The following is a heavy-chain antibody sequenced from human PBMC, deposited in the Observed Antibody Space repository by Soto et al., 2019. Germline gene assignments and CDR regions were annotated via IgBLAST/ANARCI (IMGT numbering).Heavy chain of an antibody. CDR2: IYYSGST. J-gene: IGHJ4*02. CDR3: ARGGPASASLDY. V-gene: IGHV4-31*03. Sequence: PSETLSLTCTVSGGSISSGGYYWSWIRQHPGKGLEWIGYIYYSGSTYYNPSLKSRVTISVDTSKNQFSLKLSSVTAADTAVYYCARGGPASASLDYWGQGTLVTVSS. CDR1: GGSISSGGYY.